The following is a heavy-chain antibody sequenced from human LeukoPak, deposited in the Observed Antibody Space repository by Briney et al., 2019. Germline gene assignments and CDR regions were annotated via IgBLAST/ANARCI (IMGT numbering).Heavy chain of an antibody. V-gene: IGHV3-53*01. D-gene: IGHD2-2*02. CDR2: IYSGGST. CDR3: ARDLGCSSTSCYTV. CDR1: GFTVSSNY. Sequence: PGGSLRLSCAASGFTVSSNYMSWVRQAPGKGLEWVSVIYSGGSTYYADSVKGRFTISRDNSKNTLYLQMNSLRAEDTAVYYCARDLGCSSTSCYTVWGQGTLVTVSS. J-gene: IGHJ4*02.